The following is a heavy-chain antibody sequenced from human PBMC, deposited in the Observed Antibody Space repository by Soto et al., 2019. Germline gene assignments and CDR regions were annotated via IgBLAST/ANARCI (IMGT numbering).Heavy chain of an antibody. V-gene: IGHV3-23*01. J-gene: IGHJ4*02. D-gene: IGHD3-3*01. CDR2: ISGSGGST. CDR1: GFTFSSYA. Sequence: GGSLRLSCAASGFTFSSYAMSWVRQAPGKGLEWVSGISGSGGSTYYADSVKGRFTISRDSSKNTLYLQMNGLRAEDTAVYYCAKVYDFGGGYYPGRFFDHWGQGTLVTVS. CDR3: AKVYDFGGGYYPGRFFDH.